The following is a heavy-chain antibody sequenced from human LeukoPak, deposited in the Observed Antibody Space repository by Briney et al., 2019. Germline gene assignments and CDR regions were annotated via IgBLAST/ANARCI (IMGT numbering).Heavy chain of an antibody. CDR2: ISSSSSYI. D-gene: IGHD2-8*01. V-gene: IGHV3-21*01. Sequence: GGSLRLSCAASGFTFSSYSMNWVRQAPGKGLEWVSSISSSSSYIYYADSVKGRFTISRDNAKNSLYLQMNSLRAEDAAVYYCAKDRCSNGVGCYYYYMDVWGKGTTVTISS. J-gene: IGHJ6*03. CDR1: GFTFSSYS. CDR3: AKDRCSNGVGCYYYYMDV.